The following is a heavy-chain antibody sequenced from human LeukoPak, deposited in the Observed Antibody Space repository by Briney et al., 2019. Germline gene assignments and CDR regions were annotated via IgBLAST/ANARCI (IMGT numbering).Heavy chain of an antibody. CDR3: ARASYYDSRTHAFDI. V-gene: IGHV4-4*02. Sequence: PSETLSLTCAVSGGSISSSNWWSWVRQPPGKGLEWIGEIYHSGSTNYNPSLKSRVTISVDKSKNQFSLKLSSVTAADTAVYYCARASYYDSRTHAFDIWGQGTMVTVSS. CDR1: GGSISSSNW. J-gene: IGHJ3*02. CDR2: IYHSGST. D-gene: IGHD3-22*01.